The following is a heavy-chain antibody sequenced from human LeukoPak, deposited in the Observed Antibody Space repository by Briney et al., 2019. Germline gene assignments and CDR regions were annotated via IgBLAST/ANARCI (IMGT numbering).Heavy chain of an antibody. CDR3: AKDNSGWAKDY. D-gene: IGHD6-25*01. CDR2: IPYDGRRE. V-gene: IGHV3-30*02. J-gene: IGHJ4*02. CDR1: GFTFSSYC. Sequence: PAGSLRLSCAASGFTFSSYCMRWVRQAPGKGLEWVTYIPYDGRREDNADSVRVRFTISRDNSKDTLYLQRNSLRAEDTALYYGAKDNSGWAKDYWGQGTLVTVSS.